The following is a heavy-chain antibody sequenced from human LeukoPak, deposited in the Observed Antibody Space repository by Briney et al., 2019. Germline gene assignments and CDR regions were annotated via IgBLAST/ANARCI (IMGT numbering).Heavy chain of an antibody. V-gene: IGHV5-51*01. Sequence: GESLKTSCKGSGYSFTSYWIGWVRQMPGKGLEWMGIIYPGDSDTRYSPSFQGQVTISADKSISTAYLQWSSLKASDTAMYYCARRQAAAVPYDAFDIWGQGTMVTVSP. CDR2: IYPGDSDT. D-gene: IGHD6-13*01. CDR3: ARRQAAAVPYDAFDI. CDR1: GYSFTSYW. J-gene: IGHJ3*02.